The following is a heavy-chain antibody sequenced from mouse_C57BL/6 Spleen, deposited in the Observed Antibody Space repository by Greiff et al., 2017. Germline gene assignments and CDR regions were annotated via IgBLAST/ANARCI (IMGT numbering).Heavy chain of an antibody. J-gene: IGHJ2*01. CDR2: IYPRSGNT. D-gene: IGHD1-1*01. V-gene: IGHV1-81*01. Sequence: QVQLKQSGAELARPGASVKLSCKASGYTFTSYGISWVKQRTGQGLEWIGEIYPRSGNTYYNETFKGKATLTADKSSSTAYMGLRSLTSEDSAVYFCARSAGYGSREYWGQGTTLTVSS. CDR1: GYTFTSYG. CDR3: ARSAGYGSREY.